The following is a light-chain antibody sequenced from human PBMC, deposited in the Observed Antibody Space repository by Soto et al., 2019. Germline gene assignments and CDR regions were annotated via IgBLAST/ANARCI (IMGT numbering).Light chain of an antibody. J-gene: IGKJ1*01. Sequence: EIVLTQSPGTLSLSPGERATLSCRASQSVSSSYLAWYQQKPGQAPRLLIYGASSRATGIPDRFSDSGSGTDFTLTISRLEPEDFTVYYCQQHRTFGQGTNVDI. CDR1: QSVSSSY. CDR3: QQHRT. V-gene: IGKV3-20*01. CDR2: GAS.